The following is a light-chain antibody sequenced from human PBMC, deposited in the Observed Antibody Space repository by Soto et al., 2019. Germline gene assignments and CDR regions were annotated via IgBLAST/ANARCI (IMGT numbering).Light chain of an antibody. CDR2: TSN. V-gene: IGLV1-44*01. CDR3: ATWDDSLHGYV. J-gene: IGLJ1*01. CDR1: TSYIGNNK. Sequence: QSVLTQPPSASGTPGQRVTISCSGSTSYIGNNKVNWYQQLPGTAPKLLIYTSNQRPSGVPDRFSGSKSGTSASLAISGLQSEDEADYYCATWDDSLHGYVFGTGTKLTVL.